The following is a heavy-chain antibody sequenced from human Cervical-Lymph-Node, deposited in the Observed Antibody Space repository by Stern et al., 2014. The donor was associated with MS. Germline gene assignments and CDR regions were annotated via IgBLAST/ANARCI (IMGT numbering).Heavy chain of an antibody. CDR1: GYTFSRYW. CDR3: IRDLAGVSSY. V-gene: IGHV3-74*02. D-gene: IGHD5/OR15-5a*01. CDR2: IDEHGSRT. Sequence: EVQLLESGGGLVQPGGSLRLSCEGSGYTFSRYWMHWVRQVPGKGLVWVSRIDEHGSRTDYADSVRGRFTISRDNARDTLYLQMHNLRVEDTALYYCIRDLAGVSSYWGQGALVTVSS. J-gene: IGHJ4*02.